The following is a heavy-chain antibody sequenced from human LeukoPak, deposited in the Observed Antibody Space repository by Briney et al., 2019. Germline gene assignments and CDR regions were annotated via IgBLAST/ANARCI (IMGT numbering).Heavy chain of an antibody. V-gene: IGHV3-23*01. D-gene: IGHD3-3*01. J-gene: IGHJ3*02. CDR1: GFTFSSYA. Sequence: PGGSLRLSCAASGFTFSSYAMSWVRQAPGKGLEWVSAISGSGGSTYYADSVKGRFTISRDNSKNTLYLQMNSLRAEDTAVYYCAKDMSIFGVVANDAFDIWGQGTMITVSS. CDR2: ISGSGGST. CDR3: AKDMSIFGVVANDAFDI.